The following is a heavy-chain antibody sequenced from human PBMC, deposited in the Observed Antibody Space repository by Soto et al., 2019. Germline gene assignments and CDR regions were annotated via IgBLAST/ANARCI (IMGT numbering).Heavy chain of an antibody. D-gene: IGHD3-3*01. CDR2: FDPEDGET. J-gene: IGHJ6*02. V-gene: IGHV1-24*01. CDR1: GYTLTELS. Sequence: ASVKVSCKVSGYTLTELSMHWVRRAPGKGLEWMGGFDPEDGETIYAQKFQGRVTMTEDTSTDTAYMELSSLRSEDTAVYYCATAGDFWSGYYPNYYYGMDVWGQGTTDTVSS. CDR3: ATAGDFWSGYYPNYYYGMDV.